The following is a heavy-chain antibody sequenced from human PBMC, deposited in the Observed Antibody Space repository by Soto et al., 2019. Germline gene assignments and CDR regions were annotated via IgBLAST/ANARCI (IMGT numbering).Heavy chain of an antibody. CDR3: AIDSVFEYSFGQHGFDS. J-gene: IGHJ4*02. CDR1: GFSFSSYG. Sequence: QEQLVESGGGVVQPGTSLRLSCGASGFSFSSYGMHWVRQAPGKGLEWVAFITYDGSDTYYVDSVKGRFTVSRHNSKNTLYLQMNSLKPEDTSIYYCAIDSVFEYSFGQHGFDSWGQGTLVTVSS. D-gene: IGHD4-4*01. V-gene: IGHV3-30*03. CDR2: ITYDGSDT.